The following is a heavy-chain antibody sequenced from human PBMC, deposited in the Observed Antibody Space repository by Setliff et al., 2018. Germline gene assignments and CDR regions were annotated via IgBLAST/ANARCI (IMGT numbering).Heavy chain of an antibody. J-gene: IGHJ5*02. V-gene: IGHV4-59*08. D-gene: IGHD1-1*01. Sequence: PSETLSLTCTVSGGSISPYFWSWIRQPPGKGLEWIGYIYHNGNTNFNPSLKTRFTISRDNSKNTLYLQMDSLRDDDTAVYYCAKPTQGQLALGAWGQGTLVTVSS. CDR3: AKPTQGQLALGA. CDR2: IYHNGNT. CDR1: GGSISPYF.